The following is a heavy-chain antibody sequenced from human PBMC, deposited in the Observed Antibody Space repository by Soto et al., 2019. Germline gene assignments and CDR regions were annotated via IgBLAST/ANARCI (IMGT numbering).Heavy chain of an antibody. CDR2: INHSGST. J-gene: IGHJ4*02. CDR1: GGSFSGYY. Sequence: SETLSLTCAVYGGSFSGYYWSWIRQPPGKGLEWIGEINHSGSTNYNPSLKSRVTISVDTSKNQFSLKLSSVTAADTAVYYCARGGKYSYGSYYFDYWGQGTLVTVSS. D-gene: IGHD5-18*01. CDR3: ARGGKYSYGSYYFDY. V-gene: IGHV4-34*01.